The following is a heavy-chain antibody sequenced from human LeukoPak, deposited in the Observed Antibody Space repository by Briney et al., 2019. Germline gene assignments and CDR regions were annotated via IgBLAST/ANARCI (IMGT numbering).Heavy chain of an antibody. D-gene: IGHD6-19*01. CDR2: ISSSSSYI. CDR3: ARDVHLIAVAGIPLAN. J-gene: IGHJ4*02. CDR1: GFTFSSYS. V-gene: IGHV3-21*01. Sequence: GGSPRLSCAASGFTFSSYSMNWVRQAPGKGLEWVSSISSSSSYIYYADSVKGRFTISRDNAKNSLYLQMNSLRAEDTAVYYCARDVHLIAVAGIPLANWGQGTLVTVSS.